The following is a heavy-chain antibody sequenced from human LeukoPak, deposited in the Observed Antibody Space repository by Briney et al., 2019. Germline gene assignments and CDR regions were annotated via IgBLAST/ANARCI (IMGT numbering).Heavy chain of an antibody. V-gene: IGHV4-4*02. Sequence: SGTLSLTCVVSGGSISSSNWWSWVRQPPGKGLEWIGEIYHGGNTNYNPSLKSRVTTSVDKSKNEFSLKVTSVTAADTAVYYCARVRRRAANDYWGQGTLVTVSS. CDR3: ARVRRRAANDY. CDR2: IYHGGNT. D-gene: IGHD2-15*01. J-gene: IGHJ4*02. CDR1: GGSISSSNW.